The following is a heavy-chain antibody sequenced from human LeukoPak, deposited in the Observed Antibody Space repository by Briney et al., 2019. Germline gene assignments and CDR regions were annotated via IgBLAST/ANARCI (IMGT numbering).Heavy chain of an antibody. D-gene: IGHD2-15*01. CDR1: GFTFNSYA. Sequence: PGGSLRLSCAASGFTFNSYAMNWVRQAPGKGLEWVTFIRYDGSNKYYADSVKGRFTISRDDSKNTLYLQMNNLRGEDTAVYFCAKGVDYSDYFYFYMDVWGKGTTVTVSS. CDR3: AKGVDYSDYFYFYMDV. V-gene: IGHV3-30*02. CDR2: IRYDGSNK. J-gene: IGHJ6*03.